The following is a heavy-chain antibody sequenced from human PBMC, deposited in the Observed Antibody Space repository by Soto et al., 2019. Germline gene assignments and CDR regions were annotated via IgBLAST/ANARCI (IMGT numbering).Heavy chain of an antibody. D-gene: IGHD1-26*01. CDR2: TYYRSKWYY. J-gene: IGHJ4*01. V-gene: IGHV6-1*01. Sequence: PSQTLALPCAITGDSVSSNSAGCSCVRQSPSRGLEWLGRTYYRSKWYYEYAVSVRGRITINPDTSKNQYSLQLNSVTPEDTAVYFCARGEQYSGRIFDYWGQGTLVTVS. CDR1: GDSVSSNSAG. CDR3: ARGEQYSGRIFDY.